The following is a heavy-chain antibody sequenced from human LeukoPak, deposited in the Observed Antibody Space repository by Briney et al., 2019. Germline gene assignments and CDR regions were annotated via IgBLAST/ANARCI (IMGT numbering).Heavy chain of an antibody. CDR2: IYPGDSDT. V-gene: IGHV5-51*01. CDR1: GYSFTSYW. J-gene: IGHJ3*02. CDR3: ARLSGVGATSARFDI. Sequence: GESLKISCKGSGYSFTSYWIGWVRQMPGKGLEWMGIIYPGDSDTRYSPSFQGQVTISADKSISTAHLQWSSLKASDTAMYYCARLSGVGATSARFDIWGQGTMVTVSS. D-gene: IGHD1-26*01.